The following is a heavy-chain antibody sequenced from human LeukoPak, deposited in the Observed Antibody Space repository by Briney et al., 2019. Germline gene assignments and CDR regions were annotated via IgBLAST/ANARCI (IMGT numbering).Heavy chain of an antibody. Sequence: PSETLSLTCAVYGGSFSGYYWSWIRQPPGKGLEWIGEINHSGSTNYNPSLKSRVTISVDTSKNQFSLKLSSVTAADTAVYYCASNAKYYYGSGSRSYYYGMDVWGKGTTVTVSS. CDR1: GGSFSGYY. D-gene: IGHD3-10*01. J-gene: IGHJ6*04. CDR3: ASNAKYYYGSGSRSYYYGMDV. V-gene: IGHV4-34*01. CDR2: INHSGST.